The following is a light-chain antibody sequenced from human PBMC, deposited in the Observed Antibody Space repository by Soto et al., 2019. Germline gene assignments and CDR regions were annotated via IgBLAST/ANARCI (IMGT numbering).Light chain of an antibody. CDR1: SXDVGGYNY. J-gene: IGLJ1*01. CDR2: DVS. Sequence: QSVLTQPASVSGSPGQSITISCTGTSXDVGGYNYVSWYQQHPGKAPKLMIYDVSNRPSGVSNRFSGSKSGNTASLTISGLQAEDEADYYCTSYTSIIPYVFGTGTKVTVL. CDR3: TSYTSIIPYV. V-gene: IGLV2-14*01.